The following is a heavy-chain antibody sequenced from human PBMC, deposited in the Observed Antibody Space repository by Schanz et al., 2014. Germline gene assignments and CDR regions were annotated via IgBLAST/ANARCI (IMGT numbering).Heavy chain of an antibody. D-gene: IGHD6-19*01. CDR1: GGTFSTYP. Sequence: QVQLVQSGAEVKKPGSSMKVSCKASGGTFSTYPINWLRQAPGQGLEWMGWISPYNGNTNYAPKVQGRVTVTTDTSTSTVYMELRSLTSDDTAVYYCARGGYSSGWYDRDIAHFDYWGQGTLVTVSS. V-gene: IGHV1-18*04. CDR3: ARGGYSSGWYDRDIAHFDY. CDR2: ISPYNGNT. J-gene: IGHJ4*02.